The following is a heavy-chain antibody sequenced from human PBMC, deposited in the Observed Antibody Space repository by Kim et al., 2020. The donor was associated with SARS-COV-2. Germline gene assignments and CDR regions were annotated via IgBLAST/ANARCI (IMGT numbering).Heavy chain of an antibody. V-gene: IGHV3-23*01. J-gene: IGHJ4*02. Sequence: GGSLRLSCAASGFTFNIYAMSWVRQAPGKGLEWVSGISGSGDSTYNADSVKGRFTISRDNSKNTLFLQMNSLRAEDTAVYFCAKDGAVVVSDAIGSDYFDYWGQGTLVTVPS. CDR3: AKDGAVVVSDAIGSDYFDY. CDR2: ISGSGDST. D-gene: IGHD2-2*01. CDR1: GFTFNIYA.